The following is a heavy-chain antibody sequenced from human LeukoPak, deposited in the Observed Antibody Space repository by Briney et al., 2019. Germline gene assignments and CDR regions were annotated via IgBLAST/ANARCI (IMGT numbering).Heavy chain of an antibody. D-gene: IGHD5-18*01. CDR1: GGSSSSYY. J-gene: IGHJ6*03. Sequence: SETLSLTCTVSGGSSSSYYWSWIRQPPGKGLEWIGYIYYSGSTNYNPSLKSRVTISVDTSKNQFSLKLSSVTAADTAVYYCARTTEGGYTYDYFYYYYMDVWGKGTTVTISS. CDR2: IYYSGST. V-gene: IGHV4-59*01. CDR3: ARTTEGGYTYDYFYYYYMDV.